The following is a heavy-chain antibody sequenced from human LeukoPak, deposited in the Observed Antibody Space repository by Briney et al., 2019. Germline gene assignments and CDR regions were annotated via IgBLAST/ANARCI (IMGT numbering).Heavy chain of an antibody. V-gene: IGHV4-38-2*01. J-gene: IGHJ6*03. CDR1: GDSISSAYY. D-gene: IGHD2-21*01. CDR3: ARHISVYYYYYLDV. Sequence: KPSETLSLTYAVSGDSISSAYYWGWIRQPPGKGLEWIAGFYHSGITYYNPSLKSRGTISVDTSNNQFPLKLNSVTAPDTAMYYCARHISVYYYYYLDVWGEGITVTVSS. CDR2: FYHSGIT.